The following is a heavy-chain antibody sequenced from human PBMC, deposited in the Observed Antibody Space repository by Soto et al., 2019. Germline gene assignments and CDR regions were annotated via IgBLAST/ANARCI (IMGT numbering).Heavy chain of an antibody. D-gene: IGHD6-6*01. J-gene: IGHJ6*02. CDR2: INPSGGST. CDR1: GYTFTSYY. CDR3: ARDREYSSPSDVLLYYYYGMDV. V-gene: IGHV1-46*01. Sequence: ASVKVSCKASGYTFTSYYMHWVRQAPGQGLEWMGIINPSGGSTSYAQKFQGRVTMTRDTSTSTVYMELSSLRSEDTAVYYCARDREYSSPSDVLLYYYYGMDVWGQGTTVTVSS.